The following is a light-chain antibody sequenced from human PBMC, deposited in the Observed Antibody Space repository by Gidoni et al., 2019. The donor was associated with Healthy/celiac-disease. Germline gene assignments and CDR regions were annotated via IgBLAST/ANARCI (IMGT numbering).Light chain of an antibody. J-gene: IGKJ4*01. V-gene: IGKV3-15*01. CDR3: QQYNNWRLA. CDR2: GAS. CDR1: QSVSSN. Sequence: EIVMTQSPATLSVSPGERATLSCRASQSVSSNLAWYQQKTGQAPRLLSYGASTRATGIPARFSGSGSGTEFTLTISSLQSEDFAVYYCQQYNNWRLAFGGGTKVEIK.